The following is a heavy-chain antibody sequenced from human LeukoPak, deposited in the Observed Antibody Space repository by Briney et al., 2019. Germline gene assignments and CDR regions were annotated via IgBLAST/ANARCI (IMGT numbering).Heavy chain of an antibody. CDR3: ARSTPCGPGSGASCSGIFVY. D-gene: IGHD2-15*01. J-gene: IGHJ4*02. Sequence: SETLSLTCTVSGGSISSYYWSWIRQPPGKGLEWIGYIYYSGSTNYNPSLKSRVTISVDTSKNQFSLKLSSVTAADTAVYYCARSTPCGPGSGASCSGIFVYWGQGTLVTVSS. CDR1: GGSISSYY. CDR2: IYYSGST. V-gene: IGHV4-59*01.